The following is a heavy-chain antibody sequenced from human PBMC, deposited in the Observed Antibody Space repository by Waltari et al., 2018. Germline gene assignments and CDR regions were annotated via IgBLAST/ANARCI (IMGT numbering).Heavy chain of an antibody. V-gene: IGHV3-7*01. Sequence: EVQLLESGGGLVQPGGSLRLSCAASGFIFSSYDMSWVRQAPGKGLEWLTSITGYDHVYVLDSLKGRFTISRDNVKQTVYLQMDGLTSADTAVYYCARGITKGFESWGQGTLVTVSP. D-gene: IGHD3-10*01. CDR2: ITGYDHV. J-gene: IGHJ4*02. CDR1: GFIFSSYD. CDR3: ARGITKGFES.